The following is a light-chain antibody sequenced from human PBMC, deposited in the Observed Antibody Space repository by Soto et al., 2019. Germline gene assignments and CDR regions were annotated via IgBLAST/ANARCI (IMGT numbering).Light chain of an antibody. Sequence: EIVLTQSPATLSFSAWESSTLSCRASQSVSNSLAWYQQKPGQAPRLLMSDVATRATGIPDRFSGSGSATDFTLTISSLEPEDFALYYCQQRSSWPLITFGQGTRLEIK. CDR2: DVA. CDR1: QSVSNS. V-gene: IGKV3-11*01. CDR3: QQRSSWPLIT. J-gene: IGKJ5*01.